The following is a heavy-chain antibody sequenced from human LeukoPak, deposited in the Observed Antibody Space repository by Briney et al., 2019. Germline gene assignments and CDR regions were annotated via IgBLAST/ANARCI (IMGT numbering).Heavy chain of an antibody. D-gene: IGHD3-10*01. CDR3: ARALTRYYYGSGSYYSHGYYYYMDV. V-gene: IGHV3-23*01. J-gene: IGHJ6*03. Sequence: GGSLRLSCAASGFTFSSHGMSWVRQAPGKGLEWVSAISGSGGSTYYADSVKGRFTMSRDNSKNTLYLQMNSLRAEDTAVYYCARALTRYYYGSGSYYSHGYYYYMDVWGKGTTVTVSS. CDR2: ISGSGGST. CDR1: GFTFSSHG.